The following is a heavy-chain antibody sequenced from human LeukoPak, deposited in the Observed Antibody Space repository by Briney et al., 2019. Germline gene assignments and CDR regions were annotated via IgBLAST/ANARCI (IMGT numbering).Heavy chain of an antibody. Sequence: SQTLSLTCAVSGGSFSNGAYYWSWIRQHPGKGLEWIGYIYSSGSTYYNPSLKSRLTMSPDTSKNQFSLRLSSVTAADTAVYYCAGAEGYYYYGMDVWGQGTTVTVSS. CDR2: IYSSGST. CDR1: GGSFSNGAYY. V-gene: IGHV4-31*11. J-gene: IGHJ6*02. CDR3: AGAEGYYYYGMDV.